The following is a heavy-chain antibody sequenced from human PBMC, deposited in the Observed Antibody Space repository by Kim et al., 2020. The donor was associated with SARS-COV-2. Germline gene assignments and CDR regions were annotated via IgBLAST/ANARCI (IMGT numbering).Heavy chain of an antibody. CDR3: AKGDTAMDTRNWFDP. J-gene: IGHJ5*02. Sequence: GGFLRLSCAASGFTFSSYAMSWVRQAPGKGLEWVSAISGSGGSTYYADSVKGRFTISRDNSKNTLYLQMNSLRAEDTAVYYCAKGDTAMDTRNWFDPWGQGTLVTVSS. V-gene: IGHV3-23*01. CDR1: GFTFSSYA. D-gene: IGHD5-18*01. CDR2: ISGSGGST.